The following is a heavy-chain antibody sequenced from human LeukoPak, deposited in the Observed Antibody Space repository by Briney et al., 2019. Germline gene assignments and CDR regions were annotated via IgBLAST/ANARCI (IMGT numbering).Heavy chain of an antibody. CDR1: GGTFSSYA. CDR2: IIPILGIA. J-gene: IGHJ3*02. V-gene: IGHV1-69*04. CDR3: ARGGISGSFTGSDI. Sequence: SVKVSCKASGGTFSSYAISWVRQAPGQGLEWMGRIIPILGIANYAQKFQGRVTITADKSTSAAYMELSSLRSEDTAVYYCARGGISGSFTGSDIWGQGTMVTVSS. D-gene: IGHD1-26*01.